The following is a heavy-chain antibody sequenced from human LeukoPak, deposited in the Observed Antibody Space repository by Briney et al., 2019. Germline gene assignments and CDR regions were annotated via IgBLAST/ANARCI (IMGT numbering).Heavy chain of an antibody. CDR3: ARGPVWGSGSYFDY. Sequence: PGGSLRLSCAASGFTFSSYSMNWVCQAPGKGLEWVSSISSSSSYIYYADSVKGRFTISRDNAKNSLYLQMNSLRAEDTAVYYCARGPVWGSGSYFDYWGQGTLVTVSS. J-gene: IGHJ4*02. D-gene: IGHD3-10*01. V-gene: IGHV3-21*01. CDR2: ISSSSSYI. CDR1: GFTFSSYS.